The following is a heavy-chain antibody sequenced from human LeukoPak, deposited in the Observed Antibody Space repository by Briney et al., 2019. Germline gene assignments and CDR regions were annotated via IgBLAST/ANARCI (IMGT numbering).Heavy chain of an antibody. D-gene: IGHD1-26*01. CDR2: IIPIFGTA. CDR1: GGTFSSYA. CDR3: ASQWPGELLDSHGDY. Sequence: ASVKVSCKASGGTFSSYAISWVRQAPGQGLEWMGGIIPIFGTANYAQKFQGRVTITADESTSTAYMELGSLRSEDTAVYYCASQWPGELLDSHGDYWGQGTLVTVSS. V-gene: IGHV1-69*13. J-gene: IGHJ4*02.